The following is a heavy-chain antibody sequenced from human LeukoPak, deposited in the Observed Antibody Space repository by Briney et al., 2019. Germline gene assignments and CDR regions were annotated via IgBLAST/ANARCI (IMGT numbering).Heavy chain of an antibody. CDR3: AKRDSSGYYPYYFDY. J-gene: IGHJ4*02. Sequence: PGGSLRLSCAASGFTFSSYAMSWVRQAPGKGLEWVSAISGSGGSTYYADSVKGRFTISRDNSKNTLFLQMNSLRAEDTAVYYCAKRDSSGYYPYYFDYWGQGTLITVSS. CDR1: GFTFSSYA. V-gene: IGHV3-23*01. D-gene: IGHD3-22*01. CDR2: ISGSGGST.